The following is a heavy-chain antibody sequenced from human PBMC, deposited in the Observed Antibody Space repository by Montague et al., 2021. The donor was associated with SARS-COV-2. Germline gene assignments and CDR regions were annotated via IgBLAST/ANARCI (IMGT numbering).Heavy chain of an antibody. CDR3: ARFFSSWTD. CDR1: GGSISSGNW. J-gene: IGHJ4*02. Sequence: SETLSLTCAVSGGSISSGNWWSWVRQPPRKGLEWIGEIYHSGSTXYNPSLKSRVTIALDKSKNQFSLNLSSATAADTAVYYCARFFSSWTDWGQGTLVTVSS. V-gene: IGHV4-4*02. D-gene: IGHD6-13*01. CDR2: IYHSGST.